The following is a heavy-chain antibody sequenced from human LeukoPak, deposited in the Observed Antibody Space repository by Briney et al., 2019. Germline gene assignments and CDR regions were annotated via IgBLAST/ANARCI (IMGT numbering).Heavy chain of an antibody. Sequence: SETLSLTCTVSGGSISSTNYYWGWIRQPPGEGLECIGSIYYNGRTYYNPSLKSRVTISVDTSKNQFSLKLSSVTAADTAVYYCARVGYSSSIDYWGQGALVTVSS. D-gene: IGHD6-6*01. V-gene: IGHV4-39*07. J-gene: IGHJ4*02. CDR3: ARVGYSSSIDY. CDR1: GGSISSTNYY. CDR2: IYYNGRT.